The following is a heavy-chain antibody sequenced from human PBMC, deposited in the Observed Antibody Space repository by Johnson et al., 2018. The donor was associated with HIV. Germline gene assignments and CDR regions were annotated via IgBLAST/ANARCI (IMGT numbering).Heavy chain of an antibody. V-gene: IGHV3-33*06. D-gene: IGHD2-2*01. CDR1: GFTFSSYG. CDR3: AKGSWGRAPYHDAFDI. J-gene: IGHJ3*02. Sequence: QVQLVESGGGVVQPGRSLRLSCAASGFTFSSYGMHWVRQAPGKGLEWVAVIWYDGSNKYYADSVKGRFTISRDNSKNTLYLQMNSLRAEDTAVYYCAKGSWGRAPYHDAFDIWGQGTMVTVSS. CDR2: IWYDGSNK.